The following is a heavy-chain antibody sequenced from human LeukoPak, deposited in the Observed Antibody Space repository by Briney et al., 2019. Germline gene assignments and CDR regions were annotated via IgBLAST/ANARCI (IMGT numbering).Heavy chain of an antibody. J-gene: IGHJ4*02. CDR2: ISSSGSTR. V-gene: IGHV3-48*03. D-gene: IGHD2-15*01. Sequence: GGSLRLSCAASGFTFSSYEMNWVRQAPGKVLEWVSYISSSGSTRYYADSVKDRLTSSRDNAKNSLFLQMNSLRAEETAVYYCATDTRYCSGGGCYVGYYFDYWGQGTSVTV. CDR1: GFTFSSYE. CDR3: ATDTRYCSGGGCYVGYYFDY.